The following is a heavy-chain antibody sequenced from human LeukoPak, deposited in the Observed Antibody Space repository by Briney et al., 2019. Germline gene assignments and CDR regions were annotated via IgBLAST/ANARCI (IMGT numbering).Heavy chain of an antibody. J-gene: IGHJ6*03. V-gene: IGHV1-2*02. CDR2: INPNSGDT. Sequence: ASVKVSCKASGYTFTSYFMHWVRQAPGQGLEWMGGINPNSGDTNYAHKFPGRVTMTRDTSISTAYMELSRLRSDDTAVYYCARGEWGGFYYYYMDVWGKGTTVTISS. CDR3: ARGEWGGFYYYYMDV. D-gene: IGHD1-26*01. CDR1: GYTFTSYF.